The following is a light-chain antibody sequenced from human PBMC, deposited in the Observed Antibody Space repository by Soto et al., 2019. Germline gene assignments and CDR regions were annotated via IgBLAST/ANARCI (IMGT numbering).Light chain of an antibody. V-gene: IGKV3-11*01. CDR3: HQSQSWPRT. J-gene: IGKJ1*01. Sequence: EIVLTQSPATLSSSPGETATLSCRASQYVGSRLAWYQHKPGQAPRLLIYYMSKRATGIPARFSGSGSGTDFTLTISSLAPDDFAIYYCHQSQSWPRTCGQGTKVEIK. CDR2: YMS. CDR1: QYVGSR.